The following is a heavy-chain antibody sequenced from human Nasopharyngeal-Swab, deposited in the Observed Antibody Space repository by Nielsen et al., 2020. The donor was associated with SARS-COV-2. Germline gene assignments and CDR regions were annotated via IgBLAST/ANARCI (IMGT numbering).Heavy chain of an antibody. V-gene: IGHV1-46*01. J-gene: IGHJ3*02. CDR3: ARAATVSYAFDI. CDR2: INPSGGST. D-gene: IGHD4-17*01. Sequence: ASVKVSCKASGYTFTGYYMHWVRQAPGQGLQWMGIINPSGGSTSYAQKFQGRVTMTRDTSTSTVYMELSSLRSEDTAVYYCARAATVSYAFDIWGQGTMVTVSS. CDR1: GYTFTGYY.